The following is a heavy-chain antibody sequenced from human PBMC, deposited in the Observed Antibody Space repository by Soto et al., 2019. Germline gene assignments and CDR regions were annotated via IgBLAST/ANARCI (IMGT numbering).Heavy chain of an antibody. Sequence: GESLKISCKGSGYTFTNYWIIWVRQIPGKGLEWMGIIYPGDSDTRYSPSFQGQVTISADRSISTAYLQWSSLKASDTGMYYCARYPTLTDYFFHGMDVWGQGTTVTVSS. V-gene: IGHV5-51*01. CDR2: IYPGDSDT. CDR1: GYTFTNYW. CDR3: ARYPTLTDYFFHGMDV. J-gene: IGHJ6*02. D-gene: IGHD4-17*01.